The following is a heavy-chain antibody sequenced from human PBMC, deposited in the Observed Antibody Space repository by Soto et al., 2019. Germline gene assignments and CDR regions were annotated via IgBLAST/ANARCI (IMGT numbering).Heavy chain of an antibody. CDR1: GFTFSSYG. Sequence: GGSLRLSCAASGFTFSSYGMHWVRQAPGKGLEWVAVISYDGSNKYYADSVKGRFTISRDNSKNTLYLQMNSLRAEDTAVYYCAKDPLLGLHLGGFMDVWGKGTTVTVSS. D-gene: IGHD3-16*01. J-gene: IGHJ6*04. V-gene: IGHV3-30*18. CDR3: AKDPLLGLHLGGFMDV. CDR2: ISYDGSNK.